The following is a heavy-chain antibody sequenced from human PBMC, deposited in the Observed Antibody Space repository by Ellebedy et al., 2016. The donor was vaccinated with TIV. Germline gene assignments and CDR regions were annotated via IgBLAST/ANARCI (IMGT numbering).Heavy chain of an antibody. V-gene: IGHV3-43*01. CDR2: ITWDGRDT. Sequence: PGGSLRLSCAASGFPFHDYTMHWVRQAPGKGLEWVSLITWDGRDTYYADSVKGRFTISRDNSKNSLYLEMNSLRPEDTALYYCAKDDYGSRPWTWNDAFDMWGHGTMVTVSS. CDR3: AKDDYGSRPWTWNDAFDM. CDR1: GFPFHDYT. D-gene: IGHD3-16*01. J-gene: IGHJ3*02.